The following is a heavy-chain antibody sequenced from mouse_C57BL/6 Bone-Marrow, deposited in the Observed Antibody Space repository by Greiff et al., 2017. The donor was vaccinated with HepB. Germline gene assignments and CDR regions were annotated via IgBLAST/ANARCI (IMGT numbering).Heavy chain of an antibody. V-gene: IGHV10-1*01. Sequence: EVKLMESGGGLVQPKGSLKLSCAASGFSFNTYAMNWVRQAPGKGLEWVARIRSKSNNYATYYADSVKDRFTISRDDSESMLYLQMNNLKTEDTAMYYCVRRRIYYYGYYYAMDYWGQGTSVTVSS. J-gene: IGHJ4*01. CDR1: GFSFNTYA. D-gene: IGHD1-1*01. CDR2: IRSKSNNYAT. CDR3: VRRRIYYYGYYYAMDY.